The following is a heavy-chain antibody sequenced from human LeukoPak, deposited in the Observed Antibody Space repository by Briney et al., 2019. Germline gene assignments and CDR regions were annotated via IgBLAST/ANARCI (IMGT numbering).Heavy chain of an antibody. CDR3: AKWDYDFWSGYYTHPTYFDY. J-gene: IGHJ4*02. CDR2: ISGSGGST. Sequence: GGSLRLSCAASGFTFSSYAMSWVRQAPGKGLEWVSAISGSGGSTYYADSVKGRFTISRDNSKNTLHLQMNSLRAEDTAVYYCAKWDYDFWSGYYTHPTYFDYWGQGTLVTVSS. CDR1: GFTFSSYA. D-gene: IGHD3-3*01. V-gene: IGHV3-23*01.